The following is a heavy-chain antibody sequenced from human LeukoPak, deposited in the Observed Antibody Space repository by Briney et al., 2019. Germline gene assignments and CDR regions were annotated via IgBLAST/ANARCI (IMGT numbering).Heavy chain of an antibody. D-gene: IGHD6-13*01. Sequence: PGGSLRLSCAASGFTFSSYAMSWVRQAPGKGLEWVSAISGSGGSTYYADSVKGRFTISRDNSKNTLYLQMNSLRAEDTAVYYCAKVPSGYSSSWYVFPSLYYVDYWGQGTLVTVSS. V-gene: IGHV3-23*01. CDR2: ISGSGGST. CDR3: AKVPSGYSSSWYVFPSLYYVDY. CDR1: GFTFSSYA. J-gene: IGHJ4*02.